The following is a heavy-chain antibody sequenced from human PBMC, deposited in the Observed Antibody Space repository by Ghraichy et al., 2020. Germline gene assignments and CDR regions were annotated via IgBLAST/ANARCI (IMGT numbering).Heavy chain of an antibody. Sequence: ASVKVSCKASGYTFTGYYMHWVRQAPGQGLERMGWINPNSGCTNYAQKFQGRVTMTRDTSISTAYMELSRLRSDDTAVYYCARDQRVRGSGWFHNWFDPWGQGTLVTVSS. CDR3: ARDQRVRGSGWFHNWFDP. CDR1: GYTFTGYY. J-gene: IGHJ5*02. CDR2: INPNSGCT. V-gene: IGHV1-2*02. D-gene: IGHD6-19*01.